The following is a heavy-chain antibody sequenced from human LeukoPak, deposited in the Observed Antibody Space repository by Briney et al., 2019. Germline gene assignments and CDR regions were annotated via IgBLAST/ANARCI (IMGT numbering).Heavy chain of an antibody. J-gene: IGHJ6*03. D-gene: IGHD2-15*01. V-gene: IGHV1-69*11. Sequence: SVKVSCKASGGTFSSYAISWVRQTPGQGLEWMGRIIPILGTANYAQKFQGRVTITADESTSTAYMELSSLRSEDTAVYYCARPPTSSRGGRYYYMDVWGKGTTVTVSS. CDR1: GGTFSSYA. CDR2: IIPILGTA. CDR3: ARPPTSSRGGRYYYMDV.